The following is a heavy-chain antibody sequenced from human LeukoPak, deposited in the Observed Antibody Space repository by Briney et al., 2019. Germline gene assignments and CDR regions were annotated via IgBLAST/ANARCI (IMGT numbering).Heavy chain of an antibody. V-gene: IGHV4-39*07. CDR2: IFYTGNT. J-gene: IGHJ4*02. CDR1: DGSISSSNYY. Sequence: SETLSLTCTVSDGSISSSNYYWAWIRQPPGKGLEWIANIFYTGNTYYNPSLKSRVTISVDTSKNQFSLKLSSVTAADTAVYYCARGSGTIDYWGQGTLVTVSS. CDR3: ARGSGTIDY. D-gene: IGHD2-2*01.